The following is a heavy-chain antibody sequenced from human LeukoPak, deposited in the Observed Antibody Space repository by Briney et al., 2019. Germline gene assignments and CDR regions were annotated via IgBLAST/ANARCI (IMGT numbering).Heavy chain of an antibody. CDR1: GGSISSDY. D-gene: IGHD3-10*01. Sequence: PSETLSLTCTVSGGSISSDYWSWIRQPPGKGLEWIGYIYYSGSTNYNPSLKSRVTISIDTSKNQFSLKLSSVTAADTAVYYCARYLLWFGEDNWFDPWGQGTLVTVSS. J-gene: IGHJ5*02. V-gene: IGHV4-59*13. CDR3: ARYLLWFGEDNWFDP. CDR2: IYYSGST.